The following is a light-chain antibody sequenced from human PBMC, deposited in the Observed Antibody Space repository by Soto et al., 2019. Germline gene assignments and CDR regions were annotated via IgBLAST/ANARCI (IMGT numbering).Light chain of an antibody. Sequence: EIVLTQSPATLSLSPGERATLSCRASQSVDSYLAWYQQKPGQAPRLLIFDASNRATGIPARFSGSGSGTDFTITISSLEPGDFAVYYCQQHSNRLTFGGGTKVEIK. V-gene: IGKV3-11*01. J-gene: IGKJ4*01. CDR2: DAS. CDR1: QSVDSY. CDR3: QQHSNRLT.